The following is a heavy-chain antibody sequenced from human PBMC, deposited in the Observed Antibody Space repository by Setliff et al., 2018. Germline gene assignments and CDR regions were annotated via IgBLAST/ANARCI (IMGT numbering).Heavy chain of an antibody. Sequence: SETLSLTCGVSGSSITSSNWWSWVRQAPGKGLEWVGQIFHSGSTHFNPSLKSRVTMSVDSSKNQFSLKLSSVTAADTAVYYCARGGTYRYFDYWGQGALVTVSS. CDR1: GSSITSSNW. CDR3: ARGGTYRYFDY. J-gene: IGHJ4*02. V-gene: IGHV4-4*02. CDR2: IFHSGST.